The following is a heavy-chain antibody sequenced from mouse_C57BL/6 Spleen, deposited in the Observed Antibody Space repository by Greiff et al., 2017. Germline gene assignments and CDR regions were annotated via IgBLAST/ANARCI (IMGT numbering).Heavy chain of an antibody. V-gene: IGHV1-74*01. CDR2: IHPSDSDT. D-gene: IGHD1-1*01. CDR3: ALIATIGYFAV. Sequence: QVQLKQPGAELVKPGASVKLSCKASGYTFTSYWMHWVKQRTGQGLEWIGRIHPSDSDTNYNEKFKGKATLTADKSSSTAYMQLSSLTSEDSAVYYCALIATIGYFAVWGTGTTVTVSA. J-gene: IGHJ1*03. CDR1: GYTFTSYW.